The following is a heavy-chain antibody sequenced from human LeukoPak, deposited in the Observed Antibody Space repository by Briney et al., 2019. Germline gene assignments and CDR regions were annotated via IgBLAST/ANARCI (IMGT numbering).Heavy chain of an antibody. CDR3: AKDIKAAVTGAFDI. Sequence: GGSLRLSWAASGFTFDDYAMHWVRQAPGKGLEWVAGTSWNSGSIGYADSVKGRFTISRDNAKNSLYLQMYRLRAEDTALYYCAKDIKAAVTGAFDIWGQGTMVTVSS. V-gene: IGHV3-9*01. J-gene: IGHJ3*02. D-gene: IGHD2-8*02. CDR1: GFTFDDYA. CDR2: TSWNSGSI.